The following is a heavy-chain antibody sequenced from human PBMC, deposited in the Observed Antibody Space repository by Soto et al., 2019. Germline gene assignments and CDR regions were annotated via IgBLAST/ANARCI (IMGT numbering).Heavy chain of an antibody. CDR3: ANYDRDMNAWQF. V-gene: IGHV3-30*02. Sequence: GGSLRLSCAASGFTFSRYGMHWVRRAPGKGLEWVAVIRYDGTREYYADSVKGRFTVSRDNFKNTLYLQMNSLRAEDTAVYYCANYDRDMNAWQFWGQGTPVTVSS. J-gene: IGHJ4*02. CDR1: GFTFSRYG. D-gene: IGHD3-22*01. CDR2: IRYDGTRE.